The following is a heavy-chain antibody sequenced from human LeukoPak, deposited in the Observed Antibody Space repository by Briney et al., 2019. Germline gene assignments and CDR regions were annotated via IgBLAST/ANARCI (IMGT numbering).Heavy chain of an antibody. CDR1: GFTFSSYA. Sequence: TGGSLRLSCAASGFTFSSYAMSWVRQAPGKGLEWVSAISGSGGSTYYADSVKGRFTISRDNSKNTLYLQMNSLRAEDTAVYYCAKDRDFWSGYPDYWGQGTLVTVSS. V-gene: IGHV3-23*01. J-gene: IGHJ4*02. D-gene: IGHD3-3*01. CDR3: AKDRDFWSGYPDY. CDR2: ISGSGGST.